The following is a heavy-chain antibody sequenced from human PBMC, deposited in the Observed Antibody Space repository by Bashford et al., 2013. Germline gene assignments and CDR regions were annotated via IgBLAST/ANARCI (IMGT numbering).Heavy chain of an antibody. CDR1: GDSISSDNW. J-gene: IGHJ3*02. D-gene: IGHD1-7*01. V-gene: IGHV4-4*02. CDR3: ARPPRAGTSRNAFDI. Sequence: SETLSLTCAVSGDSISSDNWWTWVRQFPGKGLEWIGEIYPSGSTNYNPSLRSRVTISMDKSKNQFSLEVTSVTAADTAVYYCARPPRAGTSRNAFDIWGQGTLVTVSS. CDR2: IYPSGST.